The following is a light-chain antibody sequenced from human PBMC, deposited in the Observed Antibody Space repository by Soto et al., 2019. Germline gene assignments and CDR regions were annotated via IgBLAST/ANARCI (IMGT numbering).Light chain of an antibody. CDR1: QTINTY. CDR2: AAS. Sequence: DIQMTQSPSSQSASVGDRVTITCRASQTINTYLNWYQQKPGKAPKLLIYAASSLQSGVPSRFSGSGSGTEFTLTINNVQPEDFATYYCQQSYSTPPCTFGQGTKLEIK. J-gene: IGKJ2*02. V-gene: IGKV1-39*01. CDR3: QQSYSTPPCT.